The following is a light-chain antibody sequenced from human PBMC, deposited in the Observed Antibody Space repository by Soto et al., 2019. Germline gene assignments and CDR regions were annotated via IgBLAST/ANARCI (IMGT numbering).Light chain of an antibody. V-gene: IGKV1-6*01. CDR1: QGIGNA. CDR2: GAS. Sequence: AIQMTQSPSSLSASLGDRATISCRASQGIGNALGWYQQKPGKPPKVLIYGASNLPSGVPPRFSGSGSGTDFTLAISSLQAEDDATYYCLQDKNYPWTFGQGTNVEIK. J-gene: IGKJ1*01. CDR3: LQDKNYPWT.